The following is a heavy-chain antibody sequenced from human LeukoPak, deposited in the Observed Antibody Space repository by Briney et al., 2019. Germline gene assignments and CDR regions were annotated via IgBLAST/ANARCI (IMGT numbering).Heavy chain of an antibody. CDR2: IRSNGENT. V-gene: IGHV3-64*04. CDR3: ARVGYNSGWYEY. J-gene: IGHJ4*02. Sequence: GGSLRLSCSASGFAFSSFPMHWVRQAPGKGLEYVSVIRSNGENTDYADSVKGRFTISRDNSKNTLYLQMNSLRAEDTAVYYCARVGYNSGWYEYWGQGTLVTVSS. D-gene: IGHD6-19*01. CDR1: GFAFSSFP.